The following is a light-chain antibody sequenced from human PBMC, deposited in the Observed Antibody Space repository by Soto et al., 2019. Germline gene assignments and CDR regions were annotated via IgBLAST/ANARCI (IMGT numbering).Light chain of an antibody. CDR3: QQRNILPLT. CDR1: QSVFSS. CDR2: DAS. J-gene: IGKJ4*01. V-gene: IGKV3-11*01. Sequence: EIVLTQSPATLSLSPGERATLSCRASQSVFSSLAWYQQKPGQAPRLLISDASNRATGVPARFRGSGSVTDFTLTISSLEPEDFAVYYCQQRNILPLTFGGGTKVEIK.